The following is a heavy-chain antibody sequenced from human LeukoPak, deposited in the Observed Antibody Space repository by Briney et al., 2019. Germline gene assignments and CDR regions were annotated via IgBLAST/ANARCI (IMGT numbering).Heavy chain of an antibody. CDR2: ISGSGGST. V-gene: IGHV3-23*01. D-gene: IGHD6-19*01. CDR1: GFTFSSYA. CDR3: AKEVAVAGGFDI. Sequence: TGGSLRLSCAASGFTFSSYAMSWVRQAPGKGLEWVSAISGSGGSTYYADSVKGRFTISRDNSKNTLYLQMNSLRAEETAVYYCAKEVAVAGGFDIWGQGTMVTVSS. J-gene: IGHJ3*02.